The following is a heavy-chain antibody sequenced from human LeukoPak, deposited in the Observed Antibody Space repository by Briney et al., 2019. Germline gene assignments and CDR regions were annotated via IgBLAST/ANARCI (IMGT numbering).Heavy chain of an antibody. V-gene: IGHV4-34*01. J-gene: IGHJ6*03. CDR2: INRSGST. CDR1: GGSFSGYY. Sequence: PSGTLSLTCAVYGGSFSGYYWSLIRQPPGKGLEWIGEINRSGSTNYNPSLKSRVTIPVDTSKNQFSLKLSSVTAADTAVYYCARGVPGYCSSTSCYLGSNYYYYYYMDVWGKGTTVTVSS. D-gene: IGHD2-2*03. CDR3: ARGVPGYCSSTSCYLGSNYYYYYYMDV.